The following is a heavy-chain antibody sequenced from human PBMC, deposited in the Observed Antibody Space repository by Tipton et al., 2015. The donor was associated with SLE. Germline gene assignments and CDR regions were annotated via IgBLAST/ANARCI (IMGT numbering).Heavy chain of an antibody. V-gene: IGHV3-23*01. J-gene: IGHJ2*01. CDR2: ISGSGGST. CDR3: ARDLKYTYGLGDWYFDL. D-gene: IGHD5-18*01. CDR1: GFTFTNSW. Sequence: SLRLSCAASGFTFTNSWMHWVRQAPGKGLEWVSAISGSGGSTYYADSVKGRFTISRDNSKNTLYLQMNSLRAEDTAVYYCARDLKYTYGLGDWYFDLWGRGPLVTVSS.